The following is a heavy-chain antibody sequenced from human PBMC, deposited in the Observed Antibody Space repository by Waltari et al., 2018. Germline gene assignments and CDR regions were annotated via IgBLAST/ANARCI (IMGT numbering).Heavy chain of an antibody. Sequence: EVQLVESGGGLVKPGGSLRLSCAASGFTFSSYSMNWVRQAPGKGLEGVSTISSSSSYIYYADSVKGRFTIARDNAKNSLYLQMNSLRAEDTAVYYCARKSLKGAAANWGQGTPAT. V-gene: IGHV3-21*01. D-gene: IGHD6-13*01. CDR1: GFTFSSYS. J-gene: IGHJ4*02. CDR3: ARKSLKGAAAN. CDR2: ISSSSSYI.